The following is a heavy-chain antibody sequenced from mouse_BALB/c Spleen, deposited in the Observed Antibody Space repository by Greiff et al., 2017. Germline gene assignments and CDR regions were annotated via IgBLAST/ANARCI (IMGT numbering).Heavy chain of an antibody. V-gene: IGHV1-67*01. D-gene: IGHD1-1*01. Sequence: QVQLQQSGPELVRPGVSVKISCKGSSYTFTDYAMHWVKQSHAKSLEWIGVISTYYGNTNYNQKFKGKATMTVDKSSSTAYMELARLTSEDSAVYYCARGYGSSYDWYFDVWGAGTTVTVSS. CDR1: SYTFTDYA. CDR2: ISTYYGNT. J-gene: IGHJ1*01. CDR3: ARGYGSSYDWYFDV.